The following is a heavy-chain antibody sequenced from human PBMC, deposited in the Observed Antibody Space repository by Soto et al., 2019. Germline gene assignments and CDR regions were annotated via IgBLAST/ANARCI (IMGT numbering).Heavy chain of an antibody. D-gene: IGHD6-19*01. J-gene: IGHJ3*02. Sequence: GGSLRLSCAASGFTFSSYCMHWVRQAPGKGLEWVAVIWYDGSNKYYADSVKGRFTISRDNSKNTLYLQMNSLRAEDTAVYYCARDSSAVDGARDAFDIWGQGTMVTVSS. CDR2: IWYDGSNK. V-gene: IGHV3-33*01. CDR1: GFTFSSYC. CDR3: ARDSSAVDGARDAFDI.